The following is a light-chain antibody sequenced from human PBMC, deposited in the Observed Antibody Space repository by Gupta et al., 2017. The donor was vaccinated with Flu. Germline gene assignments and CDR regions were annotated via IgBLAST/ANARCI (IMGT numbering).Light chain of an antibody. CDR2: CNS. J-gene: IGLJ2*01. V-gene: IGLV1-40*01. CDR3: QSYDSSLSGPVV. Sequence: QSVLTQPPSVSGAPGQRVTIPCTGSSSNIGAGYDVHWYQQLPGTAPKLLIDCNSNRPSGVPDRFSCSKSCTSASLAITGLQAEDEADYYCQSYDSSLSGPVVFGGGTKLTVL. CDR1: SSNIGAGYD.